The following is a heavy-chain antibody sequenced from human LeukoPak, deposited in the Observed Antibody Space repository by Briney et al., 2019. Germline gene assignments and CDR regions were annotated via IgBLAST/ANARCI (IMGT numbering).Heavy chain of an antibody. J-gene: IGHJ5*02. CDR2: IWYDGSNQ. Sequence: GRSLRLSCAASGFTFSNYGMHWVSQAPGKGLEWVAVIWYDGSNQYYADSVKGRFTISRDNSKNMLYLEMNSLRAEDTAVYYCARAVLESSGYNVDPWGQGTLVTVSS. V-gene: IGHV3-33*01. D-gene: IGHD3-22*01. CDR3: ARAVLESSGYNVDP. CDR1: GFTFSNYG.